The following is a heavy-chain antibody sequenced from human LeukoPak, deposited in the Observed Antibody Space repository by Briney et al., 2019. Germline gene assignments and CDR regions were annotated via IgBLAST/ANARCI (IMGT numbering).Heavy chain of an antibody. D-gene: IGHD3-10*01. CDR1: GDSISNYY. J-gene: IGHJ6*02. CDR2: IYYTGST. CDR3: ARVDYYGSGSYYKREYGMDV. V-gene: IGHV4-59*01. Sequence: PSETLSLTCTVSGDSISNYYWTWIRQPPGKGLEWIGYIYYTGSTNYNPSLKSRVTISVDTFKNQFSLKLSSVTAADTAVYYCARVDYYGSGSYYKREYGMDVWGQGTTVTVSS.